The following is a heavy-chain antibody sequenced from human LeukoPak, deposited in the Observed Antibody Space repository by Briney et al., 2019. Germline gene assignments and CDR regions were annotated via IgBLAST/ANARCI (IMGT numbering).Heavy chain of an antibody. CDR2: IIPIFGTA. CDR1: GDTFSGYY. V-gene: IGHV1-69*13. J-gene: IGHJ6*04. Sequence: SVKVSCKASGDTFSGYYIRWVRQAPGQGLEWMGGIIPIFGTANYAQKFQGRVTMTAGESTSTAYMELSSLRSEDTAVYYCARYPIAAAGMDVWGKGTTVTVPS. D-gene: IGHD6-13*01. CDR3: ARYPIAAAGMDV.